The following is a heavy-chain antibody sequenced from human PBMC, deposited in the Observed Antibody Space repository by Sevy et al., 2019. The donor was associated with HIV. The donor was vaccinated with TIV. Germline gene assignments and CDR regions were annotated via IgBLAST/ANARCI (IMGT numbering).Heavy chain of an antibody. CDR3: AGQFPNERDYLDY. J-gene: IGHJ4*02. V-gene: IGHV4-39*01. CDR2: IYYSGST. CDR1: GGSISSSSYY. D-gene: IGHD2-21*01. Sequence: SETLSLTCTVSGGSISSSSYYWGWIRQPPGKGLEWIGSIYYSGSTYYNPSLKSRVTISVDTSKNQFSLKLSSVTAADTAVYYCAGQFPNERDYLDYWGQGTLVTVSS.